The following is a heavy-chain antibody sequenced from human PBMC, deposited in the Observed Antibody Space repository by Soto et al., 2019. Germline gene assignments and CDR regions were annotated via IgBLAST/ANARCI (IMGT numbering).Heavy chain of an antibody. Sequence: QLQLQESGPGLVKPSETLSLTCTVSGGSISSSIYYWGWIRQPPGRGLEWIGIIDYSGTTYYNPSLKSRPPMSVDTSKNHFSLNLSSVTAADTAVYYCARRTGSSTYYFDYWGQGALVTVSS. CDR2: IDYSGTT. CDR3: ARRTGSSTYYFDY. D-gene: IGHD6-6*01. CDR1: GGSISSSIYY. J-gene: IGHJ4*02. V-gene: IGHV4-39*02.